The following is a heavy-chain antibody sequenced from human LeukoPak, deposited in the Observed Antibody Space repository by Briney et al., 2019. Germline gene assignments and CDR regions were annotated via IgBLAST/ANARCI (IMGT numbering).Heavy chain of an antibody. CDR3: ASQLGGTTFH. V-gene: IGHV4-59*01. CDR1: GVSINTYF. Sequence: SETLSLTCAVSGVSINTYFWSWIRQPPGKGLEWIGYVYYNGITNYNPSLKSRVSISLDTSKNQFSLRLNSVTAAETAVYYCASQLGGTTFHWGQGTLVTVSS. J-gene: IGHJ4*02. D-gene: IGHD1/OR15-1a*01. CDR2: VYYNGIT.